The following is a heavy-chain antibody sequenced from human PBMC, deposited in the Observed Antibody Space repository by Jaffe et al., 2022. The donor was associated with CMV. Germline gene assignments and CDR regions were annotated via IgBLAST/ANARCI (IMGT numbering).Heavy chain of an antibody. Sequence: QITLKESGPTLVKPTQTLTLTCTFSGFSLTTRGVSVGWIRQPPGKALEWLALIFWDDDKRYSPSLKSRLTITKDTSKNQVVLTMTNMDPVDTATYYCAHPGLRDFWSGYSYWGQGTLVTVSS. V-gene: IGHV2-5*02. J-gene: IGHJ4*02. CDR2: IFWDDDK. CDR1: GFSLTTRGVS. D-gene: IGHD3-3*01. CDR3: AHPGLRDFWSGYSY.